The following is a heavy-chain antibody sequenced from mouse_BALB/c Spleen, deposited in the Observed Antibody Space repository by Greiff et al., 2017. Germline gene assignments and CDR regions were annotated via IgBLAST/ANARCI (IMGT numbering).Heavy chain of an antibody. J-gene: IGHJ2*01. CDR3: TRDGSTLYFAN. CDR1: GYTFTSYY. CDR2: INPSNGGT. V-gene: IGHV1S81*02. Sequence: QVQLQQPGAELVKPGASVKLSCKASGYTFTSYYMYWVKQRPGQGLEWIGGINPSNGGTNFNEKFKSKATLTVDKSSSTAYMQLSSLTSEDSAVYYCTRDGSTLYFANWGQGTTLTVSS. D-gene: IGHD1-1*01.